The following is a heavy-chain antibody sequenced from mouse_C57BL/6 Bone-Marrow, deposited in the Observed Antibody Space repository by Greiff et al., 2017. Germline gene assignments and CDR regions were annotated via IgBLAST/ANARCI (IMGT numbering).Heavy chain of an antibody. V-gene: IGHV1-55*01. CDR1: GYTFTSYW. Sequence: VQLQQPGAELVKPGASVKMSCKASGYTFTSYWITWVKQRPGQGLEWIGDIYPGSGSNNYNEKFKSKATLTVDTSSSTAYIQLSSLTSEDSAVYYCARLGLRPYWYFDVWGTGTTVTVSS. J-gene: IGHJ1*03. CDR2: IYPGSGSN. D-gene: IGHD2-4*01. CDR3: ARLGLRPYWYFDV.